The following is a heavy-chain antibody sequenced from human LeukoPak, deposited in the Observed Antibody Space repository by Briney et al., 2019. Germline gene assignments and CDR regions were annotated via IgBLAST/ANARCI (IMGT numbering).Heavy chain of an antibody. Sequence: SETLSLTCTVSGGSISSYYWSWMRQPPGKGLEWIGYIYYSGSTNYNPSLKSRVTISVDTSKNQFSLKLSSVTAADTAVYYCARHSGRYSSSSIPAFDIWGQGTMVTVSS. V-gene: IGHV4-59*08. CDR2: IYYSGST. J-gene: IGHJ3*02. D-gene: IGHD6-13*01. CDR1: GGSISSYY. CDR3: ARHSGRYSSSSIPAFDI.